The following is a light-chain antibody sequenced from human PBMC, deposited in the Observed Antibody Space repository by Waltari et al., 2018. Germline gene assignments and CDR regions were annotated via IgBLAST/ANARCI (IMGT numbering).Light chain of an antibody. Sequence: QLVLTQSPSASASLGASVKLTCTLSSGHSSYAIAWHHQQPEKGPRYLMKVNSDGSHSKGDGLPDRFAGSSSWAERYLTISSLQSEDEADYYCQACDTVIHVVCGGGTMLTVL. J-gene: IGLJ2*01. CDR3: QACDTVIHVV. CDR1: SGHSSYA. CDR2: VNSDGSH. V-gene: IGLV4-69*01.